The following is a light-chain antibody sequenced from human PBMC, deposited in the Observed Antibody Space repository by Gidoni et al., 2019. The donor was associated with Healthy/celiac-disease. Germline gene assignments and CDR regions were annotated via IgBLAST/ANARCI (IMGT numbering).Light chain of an antibody. CDR2: AAS. Sequence: DIQMTPSPSSLSSSVGDRVTITCRASQNISSYLKWYQQKPGKAPKLLIYAASSLQSGVPSRCSGSGSGTDFTLTISSLQPEDVATYYCQQSYSTPLFTFGPGTKVDIK. V-gene: IGKV1-39*01. CDR1: QNISSY. CDR3: QQSYSTPLFT. J-gene: IGKJ3*01.